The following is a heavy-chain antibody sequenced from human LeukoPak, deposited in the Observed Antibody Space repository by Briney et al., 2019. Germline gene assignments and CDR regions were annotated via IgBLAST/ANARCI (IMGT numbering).Heavy chain of an antibody. D-gene: IGHD6-6*01. CDR1: GGSVTSGGYY. CDR3: ARISAGRYGMDV. CDR2: VYYTGST. J-gene: IGHJ6*02. V-gene: IGHV4-31*03. Sequence: SQTLSLTCTVSGGSVTSGGYYWSWIRQHPGKGLEWIGYVYYTGSTYYNPSLKSRVTISPDTSKNQFSLKVSSVTAADTAVYYCARISAGRYGMDVWGQGTTITVSS.